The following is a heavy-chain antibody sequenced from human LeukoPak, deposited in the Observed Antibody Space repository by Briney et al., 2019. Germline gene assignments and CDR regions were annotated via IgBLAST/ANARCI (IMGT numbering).Heavy chain of an antibody. CDR3: QWELLDN. CDR1: VFTVSSNY. Sequence: GGTLSLSCAASVFTVSSNYMSWVRQAPGKGMEWFSFNYNDGRTYYADSVKSRFTIFRHNSKNMLYLQMNSLRPEDTAVYYCQWELLDNWGQGTLVTVSS. CDR2: NYNDGRT. J-gene: IGHJ4*02. V-gene: IGHV3-53*04. D-gene: IGHD1-26*01.